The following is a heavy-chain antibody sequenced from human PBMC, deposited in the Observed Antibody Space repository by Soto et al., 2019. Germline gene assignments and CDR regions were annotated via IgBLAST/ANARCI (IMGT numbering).Heavy chain of an antibody. CDR1: GGSFNDYY. J-gene: IGHJ4*02. V-gene: IGHV4-34*01. D-gene: IGHD3-10*01. Sequence: QVQLQQWGAGLLKPSETLSLTCAVYGGSFNDYYWSWISQPPGKGLEWIGEINHTGHTNYNPSLKSRATKSHDTSKNQYTLKLSSVTAADTAVYYCARSGRLFDYWGPGILVTVPS. CDR3: ARSGRLFDY. CDR2: INHTGHT.